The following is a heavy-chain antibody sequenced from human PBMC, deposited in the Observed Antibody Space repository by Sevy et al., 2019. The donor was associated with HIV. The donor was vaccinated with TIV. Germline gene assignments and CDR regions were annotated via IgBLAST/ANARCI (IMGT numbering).Heavy chain of an antibody. Sequence: GGSLRLSCAASGFTFSSHWMIWVRQAPGKGLEWVANVKQDMSEKYYADSVKGRFTISRDNAKNSLHLQMNSLRAEDTAVYYCARAQQVTMLVVIGGLYFDFWGQGTLVTVSS. D-gene: IGHD2-21*01. CDR2: VKQDMSEK. CDR1: GFTFSSHW. J-gene: IGHJ4*02. CDR3: ARAQQVTMLVVIGGLYFDF. V-gene: IGHV3-7*01.